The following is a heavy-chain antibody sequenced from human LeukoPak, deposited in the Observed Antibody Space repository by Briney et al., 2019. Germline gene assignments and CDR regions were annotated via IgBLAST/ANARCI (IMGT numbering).Heavy chain of an antibody. Sequence: SETLSLTCAVYGGSFSGYYWSWIRQPPGKGLEWIGEINHSGSTNYNPSLKSRVTISVDTSKNQFSLKLSSVTAADTAVYYCARALIEWELLLGYWGQGTLVTVSS. CDR2: INHSGST. CDR1: GGSFSGYY. V-gene: IGHV4-34*01. D-gene: IGHD1-26*01. CDR3: ARALIEWELLLGY. J-gene: IGHJ4*02.